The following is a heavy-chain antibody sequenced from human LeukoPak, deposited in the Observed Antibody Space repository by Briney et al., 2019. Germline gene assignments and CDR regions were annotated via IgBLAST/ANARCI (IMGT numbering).Heavy chain of an antibody. D-gene: IGHD2-2*02. Sequence: GGALRLSCAASGFTFSSYEMNWVRQAPGKGLEWVSYISNSGSTIYHADSVKGRFTISRDNAKNSLYLQMNSLRAEDTAVYYCAKYTERAFDIWGQGTMVTVSS. CDR2: ISNSGSTI. J-gene: IGHJ3*02. V-gene: IGHV3-48*03. CDR1: GFTFSSYE. CDR3: AKYTERAFDI.